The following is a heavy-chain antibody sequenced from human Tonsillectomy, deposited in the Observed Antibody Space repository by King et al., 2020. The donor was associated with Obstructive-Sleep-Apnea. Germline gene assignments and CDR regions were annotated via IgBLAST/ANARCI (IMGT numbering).Heavy chain of an antibody. J-gene: IGHJ4*02. V-gene: IGHV1-2*02. CDR1: GYTFTDYY. Sequence: QLVQSGAEVKKPGASVTVSCKASGYTFTDYYIHWVRQAPGQGLEWMGWINPNSGGTNYAQMFQGRVTMTRDTSISTASMELRRLGSDDTAMYYCARDIRGLGIWTNDYWGQGTLVTVSS. D-gene: IGHD1-1*01. CDR2: INPNSGGT. CDR3: ARDIRGLGIWTNDY.